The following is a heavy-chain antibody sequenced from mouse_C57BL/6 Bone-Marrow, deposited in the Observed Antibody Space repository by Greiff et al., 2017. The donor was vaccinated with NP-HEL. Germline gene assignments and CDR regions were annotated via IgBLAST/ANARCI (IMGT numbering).Heavy chain of an antibody. Sequence: QVQLQQSGAELARPGASVKLSCKASGYTFTSYGISWVKQRTGQGLEWIGEIYPRSGNTYYNEKFKGKATLTADKSSSTAYMELRSLAAEDSAVYGCASYGRYDGGDDWGQGTSVTVSS. V-gene: IGHV1-81*01. CDR3: ASYGRYDGGDD. D-gene: IGHD2-12*01. CDR1: GYTFTSYG. CDR2: IYPRSGNT. J-gene: IGHJ4*01.